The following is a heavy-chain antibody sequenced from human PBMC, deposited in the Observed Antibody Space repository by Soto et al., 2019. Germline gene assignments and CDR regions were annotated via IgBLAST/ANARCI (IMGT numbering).Heavy chain of an antibody. Sequence: GSGPTLVNPTQTLTLTCTFSGFSLSTSGVGVGWIRQPPGKALEWLALIYWDDDKRYSPSLKSRLTITKDTSKKQVVLTLTNMDPVDTATYYCAHRRVGRSIYYFNYWGQGTLVTVSS. CDR3: AHRRVGRSIYYFNY. V-gene: IGHV2-5*02. D-gene: IGHD1-26*01. J-gene: IGHJ4*02. CDR2: IYWDDDK. CDR1: GFSLSTSGVG.